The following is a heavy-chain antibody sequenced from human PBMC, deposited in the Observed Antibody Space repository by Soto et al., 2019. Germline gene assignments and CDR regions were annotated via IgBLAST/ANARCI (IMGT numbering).Heavy chain of an antibody. D-gene: IGHD3-10*01. J-gene: IGHJ3*02. CDR2: ISSSSSYI. Sequence: GGSLRLSCAASGFTFSSYSMNWVRQAPGKGLEWVSSISSSSSYIYYADSVKGRFTISRDNAKNSLYLQMNSLRAEDTAVYYCARDVYGSGSYYLAFDIWGQGTMVTVS. CDR3: ARDVYGSGSYYLAFDI. V-gene: IGHV3-21*01. CDR1: GFTFSSYS.